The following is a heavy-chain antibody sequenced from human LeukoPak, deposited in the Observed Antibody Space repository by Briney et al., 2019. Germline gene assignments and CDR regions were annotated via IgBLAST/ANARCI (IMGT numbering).Heavy chain of an antibody. CDR3: ARDPPQPGITAAGYFDL. Sequence: SETLSLTCTVSGGSVSTYYWNWIRQPPGKGLEWIGYAYYSGSTTYNPSLKSRVTISVDTSKNQFSLKVRSVTAADTAVYYCARDPPQPGITAAGYFDLWGRGTLVTVSS. J-gene: IGHJ2*01. V-gene: IGHV4-59*02. CDR2: AYYSGST. CDR1: GGSVSTYY. D-gene: IGHD6-13*01.